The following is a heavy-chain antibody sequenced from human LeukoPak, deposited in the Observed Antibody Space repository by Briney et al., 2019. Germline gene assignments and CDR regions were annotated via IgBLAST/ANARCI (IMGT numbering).Heavy chain of an antibody. CDR3: ASNTGTVFDY. CDR2: VYYTGST. D-gene: IGHD7-27*01. J-gene: IGHJ4*02. V-gene: IGHV4-61*01. Sequence: SETLSLTCTVSGYSISSGHYWGWIRQPPGKGLEWIGYVYYTGSTEYNPSLRSRVTISLEMSKHQFSLDLTSVTAADTAVYYCASNTGTVFDYWGQGALVTVSS. CDR1: GYSISSGHY.